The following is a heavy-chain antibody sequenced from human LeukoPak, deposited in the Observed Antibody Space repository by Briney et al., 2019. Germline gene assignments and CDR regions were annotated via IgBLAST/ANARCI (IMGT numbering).Heavy chain of an antibody. D-gene: IGHD2-8*01. J-gene: IGHJ5*02. CDR3: ASLESLRSCTNGVCYFFDP. V-gene: IGHV3-66*01. CDR2: AYSGGDT. CDR1: GFSVRNNY. Sequence: GGSLRLSCAVSGFSVRNNYMAWVRQAPGKGLECVSVAYSGGDTYYADSVKGRFPISRDNSRNTLYLQMNSLRAEDTAVYFCASLESLRSCTNGVCYFFDPWGQGTLVTVSS.